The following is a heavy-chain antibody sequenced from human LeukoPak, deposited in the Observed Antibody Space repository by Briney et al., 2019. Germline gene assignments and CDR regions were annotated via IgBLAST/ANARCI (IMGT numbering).Heavy chain of an antibody. V-gene: IGHV1-2*02. CDR1: GYTFTSYY. CDR2: VNPNSGDT. CDR3: ARDFRAAMVSDWFDP. J-gene: IGHJ5*02. D-gene: IGHD5-18*01. Sequence: ASVKVSCKASGYTFTSYYMHWVRQAPGQGLEWMGCVNPNSGDTNYAQKFQGRVTMTRDTSISTAYMELSRLRSDDTAVYYCARDFRAAMVSDWFDPWGQGTLVTVSS.